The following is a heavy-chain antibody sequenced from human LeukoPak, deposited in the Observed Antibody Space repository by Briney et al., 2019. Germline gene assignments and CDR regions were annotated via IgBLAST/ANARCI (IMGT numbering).Heavy chain of an antibody. CDR3: AKNVVGTTD. CDR1: GFPFSSYA. CDR2: INNSGDNT. D-gene: IGHD1-26*01. J-gene: IGHJ1*01. Sequence: HPGGSLRLSCAASGFPFSSYAMGWVRQAPGRGLEWVSGINNSGDNTYYADSVKGRFTISRDNSKNTLFLQMSSLRAEDTAVYYCAKNVVGTTDWGQGTLVTAYS. V-gene: IGHV3-23*01.